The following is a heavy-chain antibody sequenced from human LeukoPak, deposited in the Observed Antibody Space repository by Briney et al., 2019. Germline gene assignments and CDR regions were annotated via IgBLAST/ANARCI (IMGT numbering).Heavy chain of an antibody. J-gene: IGHJ4*02. Sequence: ASVKVSCKASGYTFTSYGISWVRQAPGQGLEWMGWINPNSGGSNSAQKFQGRVTMTWDTSISTAYMELSSLTSDDTAVYYCTRPGYCTDTSCEGLDYWGQGTLVTVSS. V-gene: IGHV1-2*02. CDR2: INPNSGGS. CDR3: TRPGYCTDTSCEGLDY. D-gene: IGHD2-8*02. CDR1: GYTFTSYG.